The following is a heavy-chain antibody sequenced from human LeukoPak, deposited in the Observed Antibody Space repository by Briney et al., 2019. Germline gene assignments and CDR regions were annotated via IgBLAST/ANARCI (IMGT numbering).Heavy chain of an antibody. Sequence: SETLSLTCTVSGGSISSSSYYWGWIRQPPGKGLEWIGSVYYTGNTYYNPSLKSRVTISVDTSKNQFSLKLSSVTAADTAVYYCARQTGSGLFILPGGQGTLVTVSS. CDR2: VYYTGNT. CDR1: GGSISSSSYY. J-gene: IGHJ4*02. D-gene: IGHD3/OR15-3a*01. V-gene: IGHV4-39*01. CDR3: ARQTGSGLFILP.